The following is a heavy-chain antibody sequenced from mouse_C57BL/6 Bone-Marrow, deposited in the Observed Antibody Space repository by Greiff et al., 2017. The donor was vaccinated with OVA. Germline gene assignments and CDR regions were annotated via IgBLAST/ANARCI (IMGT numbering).Heavy chain of an antibody. Sequence: QVQLQQPGAELVKPGASVKLSCKASGYTFTSYWMQWVKQRPGQGLEWIGEIDPSDSYTNYNQKFKGKATLTVDTSSSTAYMQLSSLTSEDSAVYYCARWRNSYAMDYWGQGTSVTVSS. CDR2: IDPSDSYT. J-gene: IGHJ4*01. D-gene: IGHD2-1*01. CDR3: ARWRNSYAMDY. CDR1: GYTFTSYW. V-gene: IGHV1-50*01.